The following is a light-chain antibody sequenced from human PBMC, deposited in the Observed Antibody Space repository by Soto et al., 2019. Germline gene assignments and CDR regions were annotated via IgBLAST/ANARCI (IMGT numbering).Light chain of an antibody. CDR2: EDN. Sequence: LTQPHSVSESPGKTVTISCTGSSGSIASNYVQWYQQRPGSAPTTVIYEDNQRPSGVPDRFSGSIDSSSNSASLTISGLKTEDEADYYCQSYDSSNQGVFGGGTKLTVL. CDR1: SGSIASNY. J-gene: IGLJ2*01. CDR3: QSYDSSNQGV. V-gene: IGLV6-57*02.